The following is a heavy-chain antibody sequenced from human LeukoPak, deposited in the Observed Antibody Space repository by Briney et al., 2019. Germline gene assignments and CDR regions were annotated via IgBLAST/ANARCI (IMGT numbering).Heavy chain of an antibody. V-gene: IGHV3-23*01. J-gene: IGHJ4*02. D-gene: IGHD2-15*01. CDR1: GFTFDIYA. CDR2: ISASANST. Sequence: GGSLRLSCAASGFTFDIYAMTWVRQAPGKGPDWVSGISASANSTYYADSVKGRFTISRDNSKNTLYLQMNSLRAEDTAVYYCARDLGSGGSLLPPADWGQGTLVTVSS. CDR3: ARDLGSGGSLLPPAD.